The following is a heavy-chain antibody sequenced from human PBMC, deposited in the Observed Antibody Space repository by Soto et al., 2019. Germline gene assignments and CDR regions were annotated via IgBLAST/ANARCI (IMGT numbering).Heavy chain of an antibody. Sequence: QVQLVESGGGVVQPGRSLRLSCAASGFTFDTYVMHWVRQAPGKGLEWVAVIWYDGNNEFYADSVKGRFTISRDNSKNTLYLQMNRLRVEDTAVYYCAREGSHRPDMEAYYFDYWGQGALVTVSS. J-gene: IGHJ4*02. D-gene: IGHD3-9*01. V-gene: IGHV3-33*01. CDR3: AREGSHRPDMEAYYFDY. CDR2: IWYDGNNE. CDR1: GFTFDTYV.